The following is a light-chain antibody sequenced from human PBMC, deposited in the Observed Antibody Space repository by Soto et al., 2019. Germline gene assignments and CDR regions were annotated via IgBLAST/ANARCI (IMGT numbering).Light chain of an antibody. V-gene: IGLV1-44*01. Sequence: QSALTQPPSASGTPGQRVTISCSGSSSNIESNTATWYQQLPGTAPKLVIYSNYDRPSGVPDRFSGSTSGTSASLVIRGLQSEDEADYYCAAWDDILNGYVFGGGTKVTVL. CDR2: SNY. J-gene: IGLJ1*01. CDR1: SSNIESNT. CDR3: AAWDDILNGYV.